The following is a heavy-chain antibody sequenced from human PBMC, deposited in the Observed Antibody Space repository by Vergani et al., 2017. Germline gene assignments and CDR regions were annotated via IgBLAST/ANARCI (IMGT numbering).Heavy chain of an antibody. J-gene: IGHJ4*02. CDR1: GFSFNTYG. V-gene: IGHV3-30*02. CDR3: AKDVRDYALDY. Sequence: QVQLVETGGGVVQPGGSLRLYCATSGFSFNTYGAHWVRQAPGKGLEWVAFIRYDGYNKYYADSVKGRFTISRDNSKNTLYLQMNSLRAEDTAVYYCAKDVRDYALDYWGQGTLVTVSS. D-gene: IGHD2-2*01. CDR2: IRYDGYNK.